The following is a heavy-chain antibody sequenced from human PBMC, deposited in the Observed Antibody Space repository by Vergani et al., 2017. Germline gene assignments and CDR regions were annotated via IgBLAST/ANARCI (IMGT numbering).Heavy chain of an antibody. CDR2: IYPGNSDT. CDR3: ARVSSMVRGVIYYGMDV. D-gene: IGHD3-10*01. J-gene: IGHJ6*02. V-gene: IGHV5-51*01. Sequence: EVQLVQSGAEVKKPGESLKISCKGSGYRFTSYWIGWVRQMPGKGLEWMGIIYPGNSDTRYSPSFQGQVTISADKSISTAYLQWSSLKASDTAMYYCARVSSMVRGVIYYGMDVWGQGTTVTVSS. CDR1: GYRFTSYW.